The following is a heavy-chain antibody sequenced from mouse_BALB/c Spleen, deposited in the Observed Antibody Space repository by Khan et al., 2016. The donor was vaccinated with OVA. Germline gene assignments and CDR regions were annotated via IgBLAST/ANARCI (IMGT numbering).Heavy chain of an antibody. D-gene: IGHD2-1*01. CDR2: IWSGGSK. Sequence: VQLQESGPGLVQPSPSLSITCTASGFSFTSYWVHWVRQSPGKGLEWLGVIWSGGSKDYNKAFITGLGISNENDKSQVFFKMISLQANDTSIYYCARSPDGNYGFAYWGQGTLVTVSA. CDR3: ARSPDGNYGFAY. V-gene: IGHV2-2*02. CDR1: GFSFTSYW. J-gene: IGHJ3*01.